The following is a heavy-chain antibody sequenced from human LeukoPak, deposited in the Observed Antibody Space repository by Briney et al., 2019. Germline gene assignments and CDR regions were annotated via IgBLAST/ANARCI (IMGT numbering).Heavy chain of an antibody. CDR2: IYYSGST. CDR3: ARGPYGDYYDY. Sequence: SETLSLTCTVSGGSINNYYWSWIRQPPGKGLEWIGYIYYSGSTNYNPSLKSRVTILVDTSKNQFSLQLSSVTAADTAVYYCARGPYGDYYDYRGQGTLVTVSS. J-gene: IGHJ4*02. CDR1: GGSINNYY. D-gene: IGHD4-17*01. V-gene: IGHV4-59*08.